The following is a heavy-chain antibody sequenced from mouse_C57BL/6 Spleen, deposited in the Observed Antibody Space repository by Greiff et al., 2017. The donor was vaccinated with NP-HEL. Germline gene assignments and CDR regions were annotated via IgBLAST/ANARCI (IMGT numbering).Heavy chain of an antibody. CDR2: ISSGSSTI. V-gene: IGHV5-17*01. CDR3: ARFGTKWYFDV. D-gene: IGHD4-1*01. J-gene: IGHJ1*03. Sequence: EVHLVESGGGLVKPGGSLKLSCAASGFTFSDYGMHWVRQAPEKGLEWVAYISSGSSTIYYADTVKGRFTISRDNAKNTLFLQMTSLRSEDTAMYYCARFGTKWYFDVWGTGTTVTVSS. CDR1: GFTFSDYG.